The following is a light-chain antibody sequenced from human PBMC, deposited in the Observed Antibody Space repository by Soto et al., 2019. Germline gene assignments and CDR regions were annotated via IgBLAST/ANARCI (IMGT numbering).Light chain of an antibody. CDR1: QSISDT. V-gene: IGKV3-15*01. CDR3: QQYNNWPWT. J-gene: IGKJ1*01. CDR2: GAS. Sequence: EIVVTQSPATLSVSPWGRATLSCRASQSISDTLAWYQQRPGQAPRLLIHGASTRATGFPARFSGSGSGTDFTLTISSLQSEDFAVYYCQQYNNWPWTFGQGTKVDIK.